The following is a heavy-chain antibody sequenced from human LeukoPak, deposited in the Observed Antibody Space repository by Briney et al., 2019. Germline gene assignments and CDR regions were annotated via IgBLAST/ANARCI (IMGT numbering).Heavy chain of an antibody. CDR2: ISSSGSTI. Sequence: GGSLRLSCAASGFTFSSYWMTWVRQAPGRGLEWVSYISSSGSTIYYADSVKGRFTISRDNAKNSLYLQMNSLRAEDTAVYYCAELGITMIGGVWGKGTTVTISS. V-gene: IGHV3-48*03. D-gene: IGHD3-10*02. CDR3: AELGITMIGGV. CDR1: GFTFSSYW. J-gene: IGHJ6*04.